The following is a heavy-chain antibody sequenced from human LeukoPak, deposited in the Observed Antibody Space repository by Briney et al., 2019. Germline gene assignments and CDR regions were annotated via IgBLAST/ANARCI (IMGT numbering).Heavy chain of an antibody. Sequence: SETLSLTCTVSGGSISSYYWSWIRQPPGKGLEWIGYIYYSGSTNYNPSLKSRVTISVDTSKNQFSLKLSSVTAADTAVYYCARDLAYCSSTSCYFTAFDIWGQGTMVTVSS. CDR2: IYYSGST. CDR1: GGSISSYY. D-gene: IGHD2-2*01. V-gene: IGHV4-59*12. CDR3: ARDLAYCSSTSCYFTAFDI. J-gene: IGHJ3*02.